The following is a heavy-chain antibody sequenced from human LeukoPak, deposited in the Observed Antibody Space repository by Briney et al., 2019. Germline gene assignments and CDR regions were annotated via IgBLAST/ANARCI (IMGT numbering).Heavy chain of an antibody. CDR3: AKGGMTSGWKGGVFDI. CDR1: GGSFSGYY. CDR2: INHSGST. Sequence: SETLFLTCAVYGGSFSGYYWSWIGQPPGKGLEWIGEINHSGSTNYNPSLKSRVTISVDTSKNQFSLKLSSVTAADTAVYYCAKGGMTSGWKGGVFDIWGQGTLVIVSS. D-gene: IGHD6-19*01. V-gene: IGHV4-34*01. J-gene: IGHJ3*02.